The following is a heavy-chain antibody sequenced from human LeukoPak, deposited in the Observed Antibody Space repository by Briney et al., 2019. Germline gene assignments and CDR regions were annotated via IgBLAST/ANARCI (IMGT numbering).Heavy chain of an antibody. D-gene: IGHD2-2*01. J-gene: IGHJ4*02. CDR1: GFTFSSYA. CDR2: ISGSGGST. CDR3: AKTAPHAYCSGTSCYDY. V-gene: IGHV3-23*01. Sequence: GGSLRLSCAASGFTFSSYAMSWVRQAPGKGLEWVSAISGSGGSTYYADSVKGRFTISRDNSKNTLYLQMNSLRAEDTAVYYCAKTAPHAYCSGTSCYDYWGQGTLVTVSS.